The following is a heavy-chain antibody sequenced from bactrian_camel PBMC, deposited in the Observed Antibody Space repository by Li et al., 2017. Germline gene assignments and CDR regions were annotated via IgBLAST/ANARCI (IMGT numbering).Heavy chain of an antibody. D-gene: IGHD5*01. CDR2: AYFAAGTT. Sequence: HVQLVESGGGLVQPRGSLRLSCTASGDTPSHCMGWFRQSPGKVREGVAAAYFAAGTTYYSDSVEGRFAISQDNAKKAITLEMNKMNPEDTAMYYCAAADFCWGWVLRHSSYNYWGQGTQVTVS. CDR1: GDTPSHC. CDR3: AAADFCWGWVLRHSSYNY. J-gene: IGHJ4*01. V-gene: IGHV3S1*01.